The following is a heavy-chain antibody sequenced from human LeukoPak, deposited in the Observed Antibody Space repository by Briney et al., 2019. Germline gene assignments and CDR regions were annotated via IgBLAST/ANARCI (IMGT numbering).Heavy chain of an antibody. CDR3: AKQLGYCSDGSCYFPY. D-gene: IGHD2-15*01. Sequence: GRSLRLSCAASGFTFSSYAMHWVRQAPGKGLEWVSAISNNGGYTYYADSVQGRFTISRDNSKSTLCLQMNSLRAEDTAVYYCAKQLGYCSDGSCYFPYWGQGTLVTVSS. CDR2: ISNNGGYT. CDR1: GFTFSSYA. V-gene: IGHV3-23*01. J-gene: IGHJ4*02.